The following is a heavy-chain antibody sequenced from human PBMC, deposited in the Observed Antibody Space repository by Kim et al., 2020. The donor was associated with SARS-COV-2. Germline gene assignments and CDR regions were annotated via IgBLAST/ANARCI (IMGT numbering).Heavy chain of an antibody. CDR3: ARSPIAVAGRGAEYLQH. V-gene: IGHV1-3*01. CDR2: INAGNGNT. Sequence: ASVKVSCKASGYTFTSYAMHWVRQAPGQRLEWMGWINAGNGNTKYSQKFQGRVTITRDTSASTAYMELSSLRSEDTAVYYCARSPIAVAGRGAEYLQHWGQGTLVTVSS. J-gene: IGHJ1*01. CDR1: GYTFTSYA. D-gene: IGHD6-19*01.